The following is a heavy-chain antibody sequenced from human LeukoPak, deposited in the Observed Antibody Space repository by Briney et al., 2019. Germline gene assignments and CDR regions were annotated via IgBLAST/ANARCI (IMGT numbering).Heavy chain of an antibody. CDR3: ASLYFYGSGSFPNY. CDR2: IHDSGST. J-gene: IGHJ4*02. D-gene: IGHD3-10*01. CDR1: GGSISTRYYY. V-gene: IGHV4-39*01. Sequence: SETLSLTCAVSGGSISTRYYYWGWIRQPPGKGLEWIGTIHDSGSTYYSPSLKSQVTISVDTSNNQFSLKLSSVTAGDTAVYYCASLYFYGSGSFPNYRGQGILVTVST.